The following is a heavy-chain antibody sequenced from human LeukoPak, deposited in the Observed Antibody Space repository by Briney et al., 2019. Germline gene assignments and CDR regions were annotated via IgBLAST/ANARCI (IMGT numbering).Heavy chain of an antibody. CDR1: GYTFTSYT. D-gene: IGHD2-15*01. J-gene: IGHJ4*02. V-gene: IGHV1-2*02. Sequence: ASVKVSCKASGYTFTSYTIHWVRQAPGQRLEWMGWINPNSGGTNYAQKFQGRVTMTRDMSTSTVYMEMSSLRSEDTAVYYCARGEYCSGGSCYGRGFDYWGQGTLVTVSS. CDR2: INPNSGGT. CDR3: ARGEYCSGGSCYGRGFDY.